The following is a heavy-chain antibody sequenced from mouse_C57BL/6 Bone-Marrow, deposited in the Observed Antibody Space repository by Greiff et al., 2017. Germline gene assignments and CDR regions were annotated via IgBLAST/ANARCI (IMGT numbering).Heavy chain of an antibody. V-gene: IGHV7-3*01. CDR1: GFTFTDYY. CDR2: IRNKANGYTT. CDR3: AREEIYYGSFDY. J-gene: IGHJ2*01. Sequence: EVQLVESGGGLVQPGGSLSLSCAASGFTFTDYYMSWVRQPPGKALEWLGFIRNKANGYTTEYSASVKGRFTISRDNSQSILYLQMNALGAEDSATYYCAREEIYYGSFDYWGQGTTLTVSS. D-gene: IGHD1-1*01.